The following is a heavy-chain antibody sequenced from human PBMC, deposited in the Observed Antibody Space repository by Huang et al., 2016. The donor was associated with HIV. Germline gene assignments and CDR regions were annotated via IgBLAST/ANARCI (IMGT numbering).Heavy chain of an antibody. D-gene: IGHD3-10*01. CDR2: MNHNGKI. J-gene: IGHJ4*02. CDR3: ARGFNYYASDNLGVYYFDS. CDR1: GGAFRGSS. Sequence: QVQLKQWGAGLLKPSETLSLTCAVYGGAFRGSSWTWIRPFPEKGLEWIGDMNHNGKIIDNPSLSARVTISTDTSKNHFSLHLPSVTAADTALYYCARGFNYYASDNLGVYYFDSWGLGTLVTVSP. V-gene: IGHV4-34*02.